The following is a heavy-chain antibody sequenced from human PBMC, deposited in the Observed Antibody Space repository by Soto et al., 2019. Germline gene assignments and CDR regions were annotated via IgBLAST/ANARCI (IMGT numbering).Heavy chain of an antibody. J-gene: IGHJ5*02. CDR2: IYRTGST. V-gene: IGHV4-4*02. CDR3: AIRDPGTSVDG. CDR1: GRAFTSNNW. Sequence: QVQLQESGPGLVKPSGTLSLTCAVSGRAFTSNNWWTWVRQHPRQGLEWIGEIYRTGSTNYNPSLKSLVTISLDKSENQFSLKVTSLTAADTAVYSCAIRDPGTSVDGWGQGTLVIVSS. D-gene: IGHD1-7*01.